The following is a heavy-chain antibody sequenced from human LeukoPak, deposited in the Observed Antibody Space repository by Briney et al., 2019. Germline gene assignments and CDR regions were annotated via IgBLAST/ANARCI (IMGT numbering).Heavy chain of an antibody. CDR1: GSSIISYY. D-gene: IGHD3-16*01. CDR3: ARHPIFGGSNVYAFDY. Sequence: SETLSLTCTVSGSSIISYYWSWIRQPPGKGLEYIAYIYYTGSKNYSPSLKSRVTISLDTSKNQFSLKLNSVTAADTAVYYCARHPIFGGSNVYAFDYWGQGTLVTVSS. CDR2: IYYTGSK. V-gene: IGHV4-59*08. J-gene: IGHJ4*02.